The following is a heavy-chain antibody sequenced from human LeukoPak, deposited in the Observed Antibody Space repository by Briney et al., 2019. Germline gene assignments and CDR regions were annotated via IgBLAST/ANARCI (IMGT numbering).Heavy chain of an antibody. Sequence: ASVKVSCKASGYTFNMYGINWVRQAPGQGLEWMGWISGYNGDTKSAQNFQDRLTVTTDTSTNTAYMELRSLKSDDTAVYFCARGHSCCYPYASFDWGQGTLVTASS. J-gene: IGHJ4*02. CDR3: ARGHSCCYPYASFD. D-gene: IGHD2-15*01. V-gene: IGHV1-18*01. CDR2: ISGYNGDT. CDR1: GYTFNMYG.